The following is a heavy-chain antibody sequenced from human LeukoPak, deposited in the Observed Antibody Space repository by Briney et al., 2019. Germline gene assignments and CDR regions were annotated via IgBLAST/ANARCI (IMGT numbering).Heavy chain of an antibody. D-gene: IGHD6-6*01. J-gene: IGHJ4*02. CDR2: IWYDGSNK. CDR1: GFTFSNYG. CDR3: ARDSSSSAT. Sequence: GGSLRLSCAASGFTFSNYGMHWVRQAPGKGLEWVAVIWYDGSNKYYADSVKGRFTISRDNSKNTLYLLMNSLRAEDTAVYYCARDSSSSATWGQGTLVTVSS. V-gene: IGHV3-33*01.